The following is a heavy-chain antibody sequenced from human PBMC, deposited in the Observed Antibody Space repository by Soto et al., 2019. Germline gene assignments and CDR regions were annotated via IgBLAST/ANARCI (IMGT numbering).Heavy chain of an antibody. Sequence: PGGSLRLSCVASGFTFSDHYMDWVRQAPGKGLEWIGRTKNEAESYTTDFAASVKGRFTVSRDDSKNSLWLQMNSLKTEDTAVYYCARDSHAALDSWGQGTLVTVSS. CDR1: GFTFSDHY. D-gene: IGHD2-15*01. CDR2: TKNEAESYTT. J-gene: IGHJ4*02. CDR3: ARDSHAALDS. V-gene: IGHV3-72*01.